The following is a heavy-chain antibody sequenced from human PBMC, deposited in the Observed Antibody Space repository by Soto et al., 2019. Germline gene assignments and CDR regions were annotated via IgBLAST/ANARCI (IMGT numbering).Heavy chain of an antibody. J-gene: IGHJ5*02. CDR3: GRDLTSNANCIDP. CDR2: IYYTGKT. D-gene: IGHD2-2*01. CDR1: GDYIRVGGYY. V-gene: IGHV4-30-4*01. Sequence: SETLSLTCSVSGDYIRVGGYYWTWIRQRPGKGLEWMGYIYYTGKTYYNPSLESRLTMSVDRSKNQFSLRLTSVTAADTAVYFCGRDLTSNANCIDPWGQGTLVTVSS.